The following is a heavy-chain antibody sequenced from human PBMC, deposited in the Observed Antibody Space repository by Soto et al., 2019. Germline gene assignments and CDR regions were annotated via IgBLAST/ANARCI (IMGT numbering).Heavy chain of an antibody. Sequence: QVQLVESGGGVVQPGTSLRLSCVGSGFTFRSYVIHWVRQAPGKGLEWVALTSYDGSNNFYGDSVKGRFTISRENSRNTVDLQMDSLRLDGTSLYYCARWGTTGGLDVWGQGTLVSVSS. D-gene: IGHD3-16*01. V-gene: IGHV3-33*05. J-gene: IGHJ4*02. CDR1: GFTFRSYV. CDR2: TSYDGSNN. CDR3: ARWGTTGGLDV.